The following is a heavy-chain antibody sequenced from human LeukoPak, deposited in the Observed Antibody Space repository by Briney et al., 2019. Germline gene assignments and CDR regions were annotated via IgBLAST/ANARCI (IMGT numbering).Heavy chain of an antibody. CDR1: GFTVSTNH. CDR3: ARGRPCTGGSCYGD. V-gene: IGHV3-53*01. CDR2: IYSGGIT. Sequence: GGSLRLSCAASGFTVSTNHMTRVRQAPGKGLEWVSVIYSGGITYYADSVKGRFTISRDNSKNTLYLQMNSLKADDTAVYYCARGRPCTGGSCYGDWGEGTLVTVSS. D-gene: IGHD2-15*01. J-gene: IGHJ4*02.